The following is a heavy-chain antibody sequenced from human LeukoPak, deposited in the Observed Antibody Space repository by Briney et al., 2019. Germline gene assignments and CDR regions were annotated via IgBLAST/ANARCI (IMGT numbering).Heavy chain of an antibody. Sequence: GGSLRLSCAASGFTFSSYGMSWVRQAPGKGLEWVSAISGSDVSTYYADSMKGRFTISRDNSKNTLYLQMNSLRAEDTAVYYCAKYSHDSSGSYDYWGQGALVTVSS. D-gene: IGHD3-22*01. CDR1: GFTFSSYG. CDR2: ISGSDVST. V-gene: IGHV3-23*01. J-gene: IGHJ4*02. CDR3: AKYSHDSSGSYDY.